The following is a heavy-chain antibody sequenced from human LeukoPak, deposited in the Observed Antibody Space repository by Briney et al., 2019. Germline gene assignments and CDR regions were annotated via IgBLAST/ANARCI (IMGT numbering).Heavy chain of an antibody. CDR1: GSSISLNSYY. V-gene: IGHV4-39*07. Sequence: SETLSLTCCVSGSSISLNSYYWGWIRQTPGGGLQWIGSVYYRGNTYYSPSLKSRVAVSVDTSKNQFSLNLTSVTAADTAVYFCARAGGFTTHYFDSWGQGILVTVSS. CDR2: VYYRGNT. D-gene: IGHD5-12*01. CDR3: ARAGGFTTHYFDS. J-gene: IGHJ4*02.